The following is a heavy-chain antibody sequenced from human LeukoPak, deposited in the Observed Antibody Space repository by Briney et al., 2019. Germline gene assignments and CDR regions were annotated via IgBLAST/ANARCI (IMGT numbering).Heavy chain of an antibody. Sequence: PGGSLRLSCAASGFTVSNNYMTWVRQPPGKGLEWVSVMYSVGSTYYADSVKGRFTISRDNAKNSLYLQMNSLRAEDTAVCYCAREMAASFAFDIWGQGIVVTVSS. D-gene: IGHD5-24*01. CDR1: GFTVSNNY. V-gene: IGHV3-66*01. J-gene: IGHJ3*02. CDR3: AREMAASFAFDI. CDR2: MYSVGST.